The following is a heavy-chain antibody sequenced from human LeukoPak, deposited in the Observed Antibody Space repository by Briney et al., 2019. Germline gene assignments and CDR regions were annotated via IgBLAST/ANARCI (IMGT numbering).Heavy chain of an antibody. D-gene: IGHD1-1*01. CDR1: GGSITSYY. CDR2: IHYSGGP. J-gene: IGHJ3*02. V-gene: IGHV4-59*08. Sequence: PSETLSLTCAVSGGSITSYYWSWIRQPPGKGLEWIGDIHYSGGPDYNPSLKSRATISLDTSKNQFSLMLSSVTAADTAVFYCATSVQLAGVYAFDIWGQGTTVTVSS. CDR3: ATSVQLAGVYAFDI.